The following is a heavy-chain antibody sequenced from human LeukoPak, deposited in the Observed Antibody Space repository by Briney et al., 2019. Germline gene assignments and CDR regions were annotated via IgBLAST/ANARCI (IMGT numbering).Heavy chain of an antibody. J-gene: IGHJ5*02. CDR1: GFTFSSYA. Sequence: PGGSLRLSCAASGFTFSSYAMSWVRQAPGKGLEWVSAISDSGGSTYYADSVKGRFTISRDNTKNTLYLQMNSLRAEDTAVHYCAKEQKVVPAATTALDPWGQGTLVTVSS. V-gene: IGHV3-23*01. CDR3: AKEQKVVPAATTALDP. D-gene: IGHD2-2*01. CDR2: ISDSGGST.